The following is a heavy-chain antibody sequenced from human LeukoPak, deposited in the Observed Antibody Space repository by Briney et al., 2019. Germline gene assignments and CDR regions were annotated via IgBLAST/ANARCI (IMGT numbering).Heavy chain of an antibody. CDR3: ARYYDSSGYYYNGGGTDY. V-gene: IGHV1-2*06. CDR1: GYTFTGYY. D-gene: IGHD3-22*01. Sequence: GASVKVSCKASGYTFTGYYMHWVRQAPGQGLEWMVRINPTSGGTNYAQKFQGRVTMTRDTSISTAYMELSRLRSDDTAVYYCARYYDSSGYYYNGGGTDYWGQGTLVTVSS. CDR2: INPTSGGT. J-gene: IGHJ4*02.